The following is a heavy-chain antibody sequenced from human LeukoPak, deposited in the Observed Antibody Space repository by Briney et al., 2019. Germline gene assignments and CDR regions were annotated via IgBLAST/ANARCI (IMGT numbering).Heavy chain of an antibody. CDR2: INHGGST. V-gene: IGHV4-34*01. CDR1: GGSFSGYY. Sequence: PSETLSLTCAVYGGSFSGYYWSWIRQPPGKGLEWIGEINHGGSTNYNPSLKSRVTISVDTSKNQFSLKLSSVTAADTAVYYCARHRGQLVRYIKKGLGASGYFDYWGQGTLVTVSS. J-gene: IGHJ4*02. D-gene: IGHD1-26*01. CDR3: ARHRGQLVRYIKKGLGASGYFDY.